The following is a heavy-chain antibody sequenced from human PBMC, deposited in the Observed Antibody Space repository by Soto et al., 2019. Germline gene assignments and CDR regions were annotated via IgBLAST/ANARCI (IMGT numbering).Heavy chain of an antibody. CDR1: GFTFRNTW. D-gene: IGHD5-12*01. J-gene: IGHJ4*02. CDR2: TTSRSSGGTT. Sequence: GGSQRLSCAASGFTFRNTWRNWVRLAPGKGLEWVGLTTSRSSGGTTDYAEPVKGRFTISRDDSKNTVYLQMNSLRAEDTALYYCARDKPTKGYSGYQPPPSFDYWGQGTLVTVSS. CDR3: ARDKPTKGYSGYQPPPSFDY. V-gene: IGHV3-15*07.